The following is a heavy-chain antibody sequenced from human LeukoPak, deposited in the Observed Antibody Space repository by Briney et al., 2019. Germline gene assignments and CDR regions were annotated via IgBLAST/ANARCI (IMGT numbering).Heavy chain of an antibody. CDR1: GYTFTSYD. CDR2: MNPNSGNT. V-gene: IGHV1-8*01. J-gene: IGHJ4*02. D-gene: IGHD3-22*01. CDR3: ARGHRYDSSVGY. Sequence: ASVKVSCKASGYTFTSYDINWGRQATGQGLEWMGWMNPNSGNTGYAQKFQGRVTMTRNTSMSTAYMELSSLRSEDTAVYYCARGHRYDSSVGYWGQGTLVTVSS.